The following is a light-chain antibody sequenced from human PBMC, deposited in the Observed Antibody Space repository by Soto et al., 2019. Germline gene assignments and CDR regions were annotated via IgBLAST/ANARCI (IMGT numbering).Light chain of an antibody. Sequence: EIVMTQSPAALSVSPGERATLSCRASHSVSSNLAWYQQKPGQAPRLLMYGASTRASGIPARFSGSGSGTEFTLTISSPQSEDFAIYYCQQYNNWPRTCGQGTKVEIK. CDR3: QQYNNWPRT. J-gene: IGKJ1*01. V-gene: IGKV3-15*01. CDR2: GAS. CDR1: HSVSSN.